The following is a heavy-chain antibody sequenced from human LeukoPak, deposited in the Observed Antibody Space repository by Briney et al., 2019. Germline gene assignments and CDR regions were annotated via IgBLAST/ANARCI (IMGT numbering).Heavy chain of an antibody. Sequence: ASVKVSCKAPGYTFTSYYMHWVRQAPGQGLEWMGIINPSGGSTSYAQKFQGRVTMTRDTSTSTVYMELSSLRSEDTAVYYCARAVEYCSSTSCYFQYYWFDPWGQGTLVTVSS. J-gene: IGHJ5*02. CDR2: INPSGGST. CDR1: GYTFTSYY. D-gene: IGHD2-2*01. CDR3: ARAVEYCSSTSCYFQYYWFDP. V-gene: IGHV1-46*01.